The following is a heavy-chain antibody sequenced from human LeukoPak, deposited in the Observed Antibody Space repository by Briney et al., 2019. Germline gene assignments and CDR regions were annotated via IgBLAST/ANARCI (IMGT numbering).Heavy chain of an antibody. Sequence: ASVKVSCKASGYTFTSYYTHWVRQAPGQGLEWMGIINPSGGSTSYAQKFQGRVTMTRDMSTSTVYMELSSLRSEDTAVYYCARGSMVRGTKYYYYYYMDVWGKGTTVTVSS. V-gene: IGHV1-46*01. CDR2: INPSGGST. D-gene: IGHD3-10*01. CDR3: ARGSMVRGTKYYYYYYMDV. CDR1: GYTFTSYY. J-gene: IGHJ6*03.